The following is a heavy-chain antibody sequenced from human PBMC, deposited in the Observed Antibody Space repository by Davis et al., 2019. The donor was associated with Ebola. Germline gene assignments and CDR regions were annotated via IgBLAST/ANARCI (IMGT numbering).Heavy chain of an antibody. J-gene: IGHJ4*02. V-gene: IGHV4-59*12. CDR3: ARDRRYGVFDY. Sequence: MPSETLSLTCTVSGGSISSYYWSWIRQPPGKGLEWIGYIYYSGSTYYNPSLKSRVTISVDTSKNQFSLKLSSVTAADTAVYYCARDRRYGVFDYWGQGTLVTVSS. CDR1: GGSISSYY. D-gene: IGHD4-17*01. CDR2: IYYSGST.